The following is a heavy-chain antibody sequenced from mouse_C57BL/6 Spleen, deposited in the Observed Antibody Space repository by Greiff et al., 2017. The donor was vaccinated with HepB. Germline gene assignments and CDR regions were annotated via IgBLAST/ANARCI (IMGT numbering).Heavy chain of an antibody. CDR3: TRSRYSNY. V-gene: IGHV1-15*01. CDR2: IDPETGGT. J-gene: IGHJ2*01. Sequence: QVQLKESGAELVRPGASVTLSCKASGYTFTDYEMHWVKQTPVHGLEWIGAIDPETGGTAYNQKFKGKAILTADKSSSTAYMELRSLTSEDSAVYYCTRSRYSNYWGQGTTLTVSS. D-gene: IGHD2-5*01. CDR1: GYTFTDYE.